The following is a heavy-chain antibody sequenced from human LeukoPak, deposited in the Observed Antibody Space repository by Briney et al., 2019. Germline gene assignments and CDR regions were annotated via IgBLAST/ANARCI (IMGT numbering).Heavy chain of an antibody. CDR1: GYTFTSYD. D-gene: IGHD2-21*02. J-gene: IGHJ4*02. Sequence: ASVKVSCKASGYTFTSYDINWVRQATGQGLEWMGWMNPNSGNTGYAQKFQGRVTMTRNTSISTAYMELSSLRSEDTAVYYCARVVGGGDCYHGCLENDYWGQGTLVTVSS. V-gene: IGHV1-8*01. CDR2: MNPNSGNT. CDR3: ARVVGGGDCYHGCLENDY.